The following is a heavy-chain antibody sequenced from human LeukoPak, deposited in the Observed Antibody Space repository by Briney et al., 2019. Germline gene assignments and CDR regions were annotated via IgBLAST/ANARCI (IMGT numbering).Heavy chain of an antibody. J-gene: IGHJ4*02. CDR3: ARDHLPGGSGSYYLYFDY. D-gene: IGHD3-10*01. V-gene: IGHV1-8*02. CDR2: MNPNSGNT. CDR1: GYTFTSYD. Sequence: ASVKVSCKASGYTFTSYDINWVRQATGQGLEWMGWMNPNSGNTGYAQKLQGRVTMTTDTSTSTAYMELRSLRSDDTAVYYCARDHLPGGSGSYYLYFDYWGQGTLVTVSS.